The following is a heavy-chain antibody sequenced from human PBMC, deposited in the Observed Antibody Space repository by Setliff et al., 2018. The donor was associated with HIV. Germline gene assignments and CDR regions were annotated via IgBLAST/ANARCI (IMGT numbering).Heavy chain of an antibody. CDR1: GDSISSYY. D-gene: IGHD5-12*01. CDR2: IYTSGIT. CDR3: ARQPRWLQFPRYFDY. J-gene: IGHJ4*02. Sequence: ETLSLTCTVSGDSISSYYWSWIRQPPGKGLEWIGYIYTSGITDYNPSLKSRVTISGDTSKNQFSLKLSSVTAADTAVYYCARQPRWLQFPRYFDYWGQGTLVTVSS. V-gene: IGHV4-4*08.